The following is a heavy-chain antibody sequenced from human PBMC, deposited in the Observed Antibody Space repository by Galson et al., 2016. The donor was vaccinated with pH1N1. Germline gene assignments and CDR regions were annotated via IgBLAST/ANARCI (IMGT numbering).Heavy chain of an antibody. J-gene: IGHJ4*02. Sequence: SLRLSCAASGFTFSDYWMSWVRQAPGKGLEWVANINQDASKKNYVASVRGRFTISRDNAKNSLFLQMNSLRVEDTAVYYCASKLYGDPNYWGQGALVTVSS. CDR1: GFTFSDYW. CDR3: ASKLYGDPNY. V-gene: IGHV3-7*05. D-gene: IGHD4-17*01. CDR2: INQDASKK.